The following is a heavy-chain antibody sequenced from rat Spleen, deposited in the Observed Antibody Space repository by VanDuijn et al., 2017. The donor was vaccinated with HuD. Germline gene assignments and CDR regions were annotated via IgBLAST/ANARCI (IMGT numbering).Heavy chain of an antibody. CDR3: TRGGPYVYTTDFYGVMDV. Sequence: EVHLVESGGGLVQPGRSLKLSCAASGFTFSNYGMAWVRQAPTKGLEWVAYISTAGGNTYYRDSVRGRFTISRDNAKSALYLQMDSLRSEDTATYYCTRGGPYVYTTDFYGVMDVWGQGASVTVSS. CDR1: GFTFSNYG. D-gene: IGHD1-6*01. CDR2: ISTAGGNT. V-gene: IGHV5S13*01. J-gene: IGHJ4*01.